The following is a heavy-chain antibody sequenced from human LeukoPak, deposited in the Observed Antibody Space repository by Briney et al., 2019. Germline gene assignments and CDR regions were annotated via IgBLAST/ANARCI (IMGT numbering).Heavy chain of an antibody. V-gene: IGHV1-18*01. Sequence: ASVKVSCKASGYTFTSNGISWVRQAPGQGLEWMGWISAYNGNTNYAQKLQGRVTMTTDTSTSTAYMELRSLRSDDTAVYYCARDPGITIFGVAFDYWGQGTLVTVSS. CDR3: ARDPGITIFGVAFDY. CDR2: ISAYNGNT. J-gene: IGHJ4*02. CDR1: GYTFTSNG. D-gene: IGHD3-3*01.